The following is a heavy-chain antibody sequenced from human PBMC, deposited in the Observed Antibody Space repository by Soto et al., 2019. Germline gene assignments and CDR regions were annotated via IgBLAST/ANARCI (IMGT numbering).Heavy chain of an antibody. V-gene: IGHV3-33*01. J-gene: IGHJ4*02. CDR2: IWYDGTKK. Sequence: QVHLVESGGGVVPPSNSLRLSCTASGFTFSSYGMHWVRQAPGKGLGWVAVIWYDGTKKHYADTVKGRFTISRDNSQNTLYLQMNSLRAEDTAVYYCARELSAASTPYFLDYWGQGTLVTVSS. CDR3: ARELSAASTPYFLDY. CDR1: GFTFSSYG. D-gene: IGHD2-15*01.